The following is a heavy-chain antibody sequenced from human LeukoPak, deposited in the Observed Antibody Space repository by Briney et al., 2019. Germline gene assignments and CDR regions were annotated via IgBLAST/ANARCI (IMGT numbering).Heavy chain of an antibody. CDR3: AREMVYALSYYYYGMDV. V-gene: IGHV3-21*01. D-gene: IGHD2-8*01. CDR2: ISSSTSYI. CDR1: GFTFSSYS. J-gene: IGHJ6*02. Sequence: GGSLRLSCAASGFTFSSYSMNWIRQAPGKGLEWVSSISSSTSYIYYADSVKGRFTISRDNAKNSLYLQMNSLRAEDTAVYYCAREMVYALSYYYYGMDVWGQGTTVTVS.